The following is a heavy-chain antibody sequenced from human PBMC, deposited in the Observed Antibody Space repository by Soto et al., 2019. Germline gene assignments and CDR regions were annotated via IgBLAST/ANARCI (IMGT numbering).Heavy chain of an antibody. CDR3: GCTIFNPFVKSLVILSVDTFMNLFSLYLSFLTAVYSFFFYCVRVVLLTAEGDCSGGSCYSSYAFDI. V-gene: IGHV3-23*01. CDR2: IVGNGDE. D-gene: IGHD2-8*01. CDR1: GFTFRTYA. J-gene: IGHJ3*02. Sequence: GGSLRLSCAASGFTFRTYAMSWVRQAPGKGLEWVAGIVGNGDEYYADKERGRFTISRDNSNNILYLQMYSLRAEDKAIYYCGCTIFNPFVKSLVILSVDTFMNLFSLYLSFLTAVYSFFFYCVRVVLLTAEGDCSGGSCYSSYAFDIWGQGTMVTVSS.